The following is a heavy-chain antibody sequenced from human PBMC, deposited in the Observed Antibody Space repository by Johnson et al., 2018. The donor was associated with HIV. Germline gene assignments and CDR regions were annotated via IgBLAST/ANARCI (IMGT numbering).Heavy chain of an antibody. Sequence: VESGGGVVQPGRSLRLSCTASGFTFSSYAMHWVRQAPGKGLEWVAVISYDGSNKYYADSVKGRFTISRDNSKNTLYLQMNSLRAEDTAVYYCASKAAGTMHAFDIWGQGTMVTVSS. V-gene: IGHV3-30*04. D-gene: IGHD6-13*01. CDR2: ISYDGSNK. CDR3: ASKAAGTMHAFDI. J-gene: IGHJ3*02. CDR1: GFTFSSYA.